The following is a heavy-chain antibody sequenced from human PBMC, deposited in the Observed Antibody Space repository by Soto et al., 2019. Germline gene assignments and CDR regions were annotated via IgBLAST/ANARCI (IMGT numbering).Heavy chain of an antibody. CDR3: ARDPPATRHGMDV. J-gene: IGHJ6*02. Sequence: EVQLVETGGGLIQPGGSLRLSCAASGFTVSSNYMNWVRQAPGKGLEWVSGIYSGGSTYYADSVRGRFTISKDNSKNTLDLHMKSLRAEDTAVYDGARDPPATRHGMDVWGQGTTVAVSS. CDR2: IYSGGST. CDR1: GFTVSSNY. V-gene: IGHV3-53*02.